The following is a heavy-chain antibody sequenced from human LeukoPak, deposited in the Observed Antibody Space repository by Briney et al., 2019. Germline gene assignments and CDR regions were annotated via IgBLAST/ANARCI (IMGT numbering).Heavy chain of an antibody. D-gene: IGHD3-22*01. V-gene: IGHV3-30-3*01. CDR1: GFTFSSYA. CDR2: ISYDGSNK. J-gene: IGHJ1*01. CDR3: AKDPYYYDSSGYYGGYFQH. Sequence: GGSLRLSCAASGFTFSSYALHWVRQAPGKGLEWVAVISYDGSNKYYADSVKGRFTISRDNSKNTLYLQMNSLRAEDTAVYYCAKDPYYYDSSGYYGGYFQHWGQGTLVTVSS.